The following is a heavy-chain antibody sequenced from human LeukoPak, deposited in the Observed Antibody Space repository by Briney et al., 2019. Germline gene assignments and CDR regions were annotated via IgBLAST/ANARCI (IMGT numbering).Heavy chain of an antibody. CDR1: GFTFSSYG. CDR3: ATSASRHCSSTSCYYYYGMDV. V-gene: IGHV3-30*03. Sequence: GGSPRLSCAASGFTFSSYGMHWVRQAPGKGLEWVAVISYDGSNKYYADSVKGRFTISRDNSKNTLYLQINSLRAEDTAVYYCATSASRHCSSTSCYYYYGMDVWGQGTTVAVSS. CDR2: ISYDGSNK. D-gene: IGHD2-2*01. J-gene: IGHJ6*02.